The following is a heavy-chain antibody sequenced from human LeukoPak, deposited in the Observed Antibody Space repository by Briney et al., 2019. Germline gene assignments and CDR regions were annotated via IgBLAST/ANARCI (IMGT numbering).Heavy chain of an antibody. CDR3: ARDAFDI. CDR1: GGSISSGGYS. CDR2: IYHSGST. V-gene: IGHV4-30-2*01. Sequence: SETLSLTCAVSGGSISSGGYSWSWIRQPQGKGLEWIGYIYHSGSTYYNPSLKSRVTISVDRSKNQFSLKLSSVTAADTAVYYCARDAFDIWGQGTMVTVSS. J-gene: IGHJ3*02.